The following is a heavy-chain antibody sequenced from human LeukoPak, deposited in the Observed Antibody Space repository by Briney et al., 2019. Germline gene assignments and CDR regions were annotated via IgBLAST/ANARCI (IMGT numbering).Heavy chain of an antibody. CDR1: GFTFSSYS. D-gene: IGHD5-18*01. Sequence: GGSLRLSCAASGFTFSSYSMDWVRQAPGKGLEWVSSISSSSRYIYYADSVKGRFTISRDNAKNSLYPQMNSLRAEDTAVYYCAGGYSYGYSIDYWGQGTLVTVSS. V-gene: IGHV3-21*01. CDR3: AGGYSYGYSIDY. CDR2: ISSSSRYI. J-gene: IGHJ4*02.